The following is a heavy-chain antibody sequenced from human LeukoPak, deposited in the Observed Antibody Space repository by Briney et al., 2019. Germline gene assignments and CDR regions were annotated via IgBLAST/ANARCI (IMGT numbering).Heavy chain of an antibody. CDR1: GFTFSDSW. J-gene: IGHJ4*02. V-gene: IGHV3-74*01. CDR2: INGDGSST. D-gene: IGHD1-26*01. CDR3: GRGNSWSYYN. Sequence: GGSLRLSCAASGFTFSDSWLHWVRQAPGKGLVWISRINGDGSSTSYADSVKGRFTISISRDSAKNTLYLQMNSLRAEDTAVYFCGRGNSWSYYNWGQGTLVTVSS.